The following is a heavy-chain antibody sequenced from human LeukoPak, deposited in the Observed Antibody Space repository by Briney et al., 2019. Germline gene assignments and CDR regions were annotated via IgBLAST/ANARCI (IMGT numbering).Heavy chain of an antibody. J-gene: IGHJ4*02. D-gene: IGHD4-17*01. V-gene: IGHV3-7*01. CDR2: IKQDGSEK. CDR1: GFTFSSYW. Sequence: GGSLRLSCAASGFTFSSYWMSWVRQAPGKGLEWVANIKQDGSEKYYVDSVKGRFTISRDNAKNSLYLQMNSLRAEDTAAYYCAREGGDYGDYVLSYWGQGTLVTVSS. CDR3: AREGGDYGDYVLSY.